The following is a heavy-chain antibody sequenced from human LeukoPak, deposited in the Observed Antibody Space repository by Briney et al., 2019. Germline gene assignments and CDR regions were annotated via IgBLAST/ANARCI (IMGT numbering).Heavy chain of an antibody. CDR3: AREPLAYCGGDCRTN. CDR1: GDSVSSNSAA. D-gene: IGHD2-21*02. V-gene: IGHV6-1*01. Sequence: SQTLSLTCVISGDSVSSNSAAWNWIRQSPSRGLEWLGRTYYRSKWYYHYAVSMKSRITVNPDTSKNQFSLQLSSVTAADTAVYYCAREPLAYCGGDCRTNWGQGTLVTVSS. J-gene: IGHJ4*02. CDR2: TYYRSKWYY.